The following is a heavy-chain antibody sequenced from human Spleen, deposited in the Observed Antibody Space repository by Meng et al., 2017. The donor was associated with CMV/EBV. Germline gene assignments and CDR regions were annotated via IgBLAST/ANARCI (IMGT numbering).Heavy chain of an antibody. CDR2: IYYSGST. Sequence: SSGSDYWRWIRQPPGKGLEWIGYIYYSGSTNYNPSLKSRVTISVDTSKNQFSLKLSSVTAADTAVYYCARENYDFWSAYPGDWFDPWGQGTLVTVSS. J-gene: IGHJ5*02. D-gene: IGHD3-3*01. CDR3: ARENYDFWSAYPGDWFDP. CDR1: SSGSDY. V-gene: IGHV4-61*01.